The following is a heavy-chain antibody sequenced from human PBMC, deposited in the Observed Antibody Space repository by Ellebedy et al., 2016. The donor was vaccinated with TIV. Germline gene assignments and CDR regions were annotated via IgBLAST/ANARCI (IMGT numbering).Heavy chain of an antibody. V-gene: IGHV3-7*01. J-gene: IGHJ4*02. Sequence: GESLKISCAASGFTFSNYWMSWVRQAPGKGLEWVANIKQDGSDKNYVDSVKGRFSISRDNTKNALYLQMNSLRAEDTALYYCARDQWLGRAYYFDYWGQGTLVTVSS. CDR2: IKQDGSDK. CDR1: GFTFSNYW. D-gene: IGHD6-19*01. CDR3: ARDQWLGRAYYFDY.